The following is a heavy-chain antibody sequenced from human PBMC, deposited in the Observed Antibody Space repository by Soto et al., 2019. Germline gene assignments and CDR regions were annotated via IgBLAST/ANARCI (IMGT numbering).Heavy chain of an antibody. J-gene: IGHJ6*03. CDR3: ARVGAAAGTDYYYYMDV. V-gene: IGHV3-53*04. CDR1: GCTVSSNY. Sequence: PGGSLRLSCAASGCTVSSNYMSWVRQAPGKGLEWVSVIYSGGSTYYADSVKGRFTISRHNSKNTLYLQMNSLRAEDTAVYYCARVGAAAGTDYYYYMDVWGKGTTVTVSS. CDR2: IYSGGST. D-gene: IGHD6-13*01.